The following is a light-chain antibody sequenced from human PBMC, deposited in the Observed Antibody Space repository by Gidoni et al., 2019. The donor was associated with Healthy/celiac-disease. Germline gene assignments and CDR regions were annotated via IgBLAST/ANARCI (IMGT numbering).Light chain of an antibody. CDR1: SGSIASNY. V-gene: IGLV6-57*02. CDR2: DDN. CDR3: QSYDSSNQGV. Sequence: FMLTQPPSVSESPGQTVTISCPGSSGSIASNYVQGYQQRPGSAPTTLIYDDNQRPSGGPDRFSGSIDSSSNSASLTISGLKTEDEAEYYCQSYDSSNQGVFGGGTKLTVL. J-gene: IGLJ3*02.